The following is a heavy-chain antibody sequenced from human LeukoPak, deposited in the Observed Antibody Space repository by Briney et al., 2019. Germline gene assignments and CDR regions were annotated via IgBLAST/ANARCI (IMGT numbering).Heavy chain of an antibody. V-gene: IGHV4-38-2*02. Sequence: KPSETLSLTCTVSGYSISSGYYWGWIRQPPGKGLEWIGSIYHSGSTYYNPSLKSRVTISVDTSKNQFSLKLSSVTAADTAVYYCARAAAQIHYYYYYYMDVWGKGTTVTVSS. CDR1: GYSISSGYY. CDR2: IYHSGST. CDR3: ARAAAQIHYYYYYYMDV. J-gene: IGHJ6*03. D-gene: IGHD2-2*01.